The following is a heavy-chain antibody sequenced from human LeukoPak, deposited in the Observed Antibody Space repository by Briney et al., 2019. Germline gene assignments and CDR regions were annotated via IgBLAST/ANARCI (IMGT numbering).Heavy chain of an antibody. CDR1: GFNFSDYF. D-gene: IGHD2-15*01. Sequence: GGSPRLSCAASGFNFSDYFMSWIRQAPGKGLQWLAYISKTGRGIEYAESVRGRFTISRDNAKNSVFLQMDSLRAEDTAVYYCAKTIGPIVVVVAATRYEDYYGMDVWGQGTTVTVSS. CDR2: ISKTGRGI. J-gene: IGHJ6*02. V-gene: IGHV3-11*01. CDR3: AKTIGPIVVVVAATRYEDYYGMDV.